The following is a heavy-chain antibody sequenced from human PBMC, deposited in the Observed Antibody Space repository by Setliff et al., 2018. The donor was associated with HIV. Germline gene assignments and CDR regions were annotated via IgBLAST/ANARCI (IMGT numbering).Heavy chain of an antibody. CDR1: GFTFSNYG. V-gene: IGHV3-7*01. D-gene: IGHD3-10*01. J-gene: IGHJ4*02. CDR3: ADPPSGY. Sequence: GGSLRLSCAASGFTFSNYGMHWVRQAPGKGLEWVASVNPDGSEASSVGSMKGRFTVSRDNAKNSLSLQMNSLRVEDTAVYYCADPPSGYWGQGTLVTVSS. CDR2: VNPDGSEA.